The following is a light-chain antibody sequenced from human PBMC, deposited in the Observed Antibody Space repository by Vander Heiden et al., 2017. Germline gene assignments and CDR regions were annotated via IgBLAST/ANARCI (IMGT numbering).Light chain of an antibody. Sequence: QTVVTQEPSFSVSPGGTVTLPCGLSSGSVSTSYYPSWYQQTPGQAPRTLIYSTNTRSSGVPDRFSGSILGNKAALTITGAQADDESDYYCVLYMGSGIRVFGGGTKLTVL. CDR2: STN. J-gene: IGLJ3*02. CDR1: SGSVSTSYY. V-gene: IGLV8-61*01. CDR3: VLYMGSGIRV.